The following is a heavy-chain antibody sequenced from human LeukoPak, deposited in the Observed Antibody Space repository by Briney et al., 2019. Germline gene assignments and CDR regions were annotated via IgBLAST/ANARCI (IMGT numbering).Heavy chain of an antibody. Sequence: GASVKVSCKASGYTFTGYYMHWVRQAPGQGLEWMGWINPNSGGTNYAQKFQGRVTMTRDTSISTAYMELSRLRSDDTAVYYCARASTGGYYYGSGSQNFDYWSQGTLVTVSS. J-gene: IGHJ4*02. D-gene: IGHD3-10*01. CDR3: ARASTGGYYYGSGSQNFDY. V-gene: IGHV1-2*02. CDR1: GYTFTGYY. CDR2: INPNSGGT.